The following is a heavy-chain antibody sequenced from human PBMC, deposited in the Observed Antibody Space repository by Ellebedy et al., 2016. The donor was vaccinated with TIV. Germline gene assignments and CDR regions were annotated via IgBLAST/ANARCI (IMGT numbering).Heavy chain of an antibody. CDR3: ARASESVVPAVLNLFNP. V-gene: IGHV1-18*01. CDR1: GYTFTSYG. CDR2: ISAYNGNT. D-gene: IGHD2-2*01. Sequence: ASVKVSXXASGYTFTSYGISRVRRAPAQGLEWMGWISAYNGNTNYAQKLQGRVTMTTDTSTSTAYMELRSLRSDDTAVYYCARASESVVPAVLNLFNPWGQGTLVTVSS. J-gene: IGHJ5*02.